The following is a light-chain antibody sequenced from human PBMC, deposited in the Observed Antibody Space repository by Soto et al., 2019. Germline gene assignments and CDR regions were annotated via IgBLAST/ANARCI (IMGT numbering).Light chain of an antibody. V-gene: IGKV1-33*01. CDR2: DAS. Sequence: DIQMTQSPSSLSASVGDRVTITCQASQDISNYLNWYQQKPGKAPKLLIYDASNFETGVPSRFSGSGSGTDFTFTISSLEPEDIETYDCQQYDNLPLNFGGGTKVEIK. CDR1: QDISNY. CDR3: QQYDNLPLN. J-gene: IGKJ4*01.